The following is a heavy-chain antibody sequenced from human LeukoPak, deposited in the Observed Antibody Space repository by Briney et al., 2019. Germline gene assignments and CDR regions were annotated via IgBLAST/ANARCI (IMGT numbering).Heavy chain of an antibody. V-gene: IGHV4-30-2*01. D-gene: IGHD6-6*01. CDR3: ARRRAYSSSTPSDY. CDR2: IYHSGST. J-gene: IGHJ4*02. CDR1: GGSISSGGYS. Sequence: PSETLSLTCAVSGGSISSGGYSWSWIRQPPGKGLEWIGYIYHSGSTYYNPSLKSRVTISVDRSKNQFSLKLSSVTAADTAVYYCARRRAYSSSTPSDYWGQGTLVTVSS.